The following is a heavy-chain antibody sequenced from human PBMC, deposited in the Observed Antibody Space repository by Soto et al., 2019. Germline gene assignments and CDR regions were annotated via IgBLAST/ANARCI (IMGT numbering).Heavy chain of an antibody. D-gene: IGHD3-10*01. CDR1: GGSISSSSYY. J-gene: IGHJ6*02. V-gene: IGHV4-39*01. CDR2: IYYSGST. CDR3: ARPITMVRGVIIKSSFDYYYGMDV. Sequence: SETLSLTCTVSGGSISSSSYYWGWIRQPPGKGLEWIGSIYYSGSTYYNPSLKSQVTISVDTSKNQFSLKLSSVTAADTAVYYCARPITMVRGVIIKSSFDYYYGMDVWGQGTTVTVSS.